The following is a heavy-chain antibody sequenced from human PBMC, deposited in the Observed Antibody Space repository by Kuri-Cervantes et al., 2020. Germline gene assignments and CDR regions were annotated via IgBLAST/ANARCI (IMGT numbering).Heavy chain of an antibody. CDR3: ARCRYCSSTSWKGWFDP. J-gene: IGHJ5*02. CDR2: ISAYNGNT. Sequence: ASVKVSCKASGYTFTSYGISWVRQAPGQGLEWMGWISAYNGNTNYAQKLQGRVTMTTDTSTSTAYMELRSLRSDDTAVYYCARCRYCSSTSWKGWFDPWGQGTLVTVSS. D-gene: IGHD2-2*01. CDR1: GYTFTSYG. V-gene: IGHV1-18*01.